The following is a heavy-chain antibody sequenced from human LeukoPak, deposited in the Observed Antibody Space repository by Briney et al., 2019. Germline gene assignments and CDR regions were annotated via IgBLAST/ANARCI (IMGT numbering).Heavy chain of an antibody. CDR3: ARDRSYHDSSGYSWKLES. J-gene: IGHJ4*02. D-gene: IGHD3-22*01. V-gene: IGHV3-53*01. Sequence: PGGSLRLSCEASGFSVSNNYMSWVRQAPGKGLEWVSVIYSAGSSLYAESVRGRFTIFRDYSTNTLSLQMNSLRAEDTAVYYCARDRSYHDSSGYSWKLESWGQGILVTVSS. CDR2: IYSAGSS. CDR1: GFSVSNNY.